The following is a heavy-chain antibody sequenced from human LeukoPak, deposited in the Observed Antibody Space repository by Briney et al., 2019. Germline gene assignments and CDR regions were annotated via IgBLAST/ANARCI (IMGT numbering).Heavy chain of an antibody. CDR2: IYPGDSDT. CDR3: ARRITIFGDGNWFDF. D-gene: IGHD3-3*01. V-gene: IGHV5-51*01. J-gene: IGHJ5*01. CDR1: GYSFTHFW. Sequence: RGESLKISCKASGYSFTHFWIGWVRPVPGKGLEWMGIIYPGDSDTKYSPSFQDQVTISPDKSSSTAYLQSSSLKASDTAMYYCARRITIFGDGNWFDFWGQGTLVTVSS.